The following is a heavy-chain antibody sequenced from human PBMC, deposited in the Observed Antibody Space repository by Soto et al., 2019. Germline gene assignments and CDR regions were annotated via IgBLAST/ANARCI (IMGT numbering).Heavy chain of an antibody. CDR2: IKQDGSEK. CDR3: ARERWLQLRGLYYYYGMDV. J-gene: IGHJ6*02. CDR1: GFTFSSYW. D-gene: IGHD5-12*01. Sequence: EVQLVESGGGLVQPGGSLRLSCAASGFTFSSYWMSWVRQAPGKGLEWVANIKQDGSEKYYVDSVKGRFTISRDNAKNSLYLQMNSLRAEDTAVYYCARERWLQLRGLYYYYGMDVWGQGTTVTVSS. V-gene: IGHV3-7*05.